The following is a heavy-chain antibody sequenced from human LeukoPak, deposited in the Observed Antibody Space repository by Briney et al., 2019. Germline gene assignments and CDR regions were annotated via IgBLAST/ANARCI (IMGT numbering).Heavy chain of an antibody. CDR2: IYYSGST. J-gene: IGHJ4*02. CDR3: AGSLGSGSGDY. V-gene: IGHV4-59*01. Sequence: PSETLPLTCTVSGGSISSYYWSWIRQPPGEGLEWIGYIYYSGSTNYNPSLKSRVTISVDTSKNQFSLKLSSVTAADTAVYYCAGSLGSGSGDYWGQGTLVTVSS. CDR1: GGSISSYY. D-gene: IGHD3-10*01.